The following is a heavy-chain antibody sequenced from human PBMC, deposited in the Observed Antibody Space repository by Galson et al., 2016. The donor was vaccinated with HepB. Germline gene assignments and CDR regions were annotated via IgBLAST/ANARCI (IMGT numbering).Heavy chain of an antibody. CDR1: GFSFDDYA. CDR2: ISWNSGSI. J-gene: IGHJ3*01. D-gene: IGHD5-24*01. Sequence: SLRLSCAASGFSFDDYAMHWVRQATGKGLEWLSGISWNSGSIGYADSVKGRFTISRDNVRKSRYLQLKSLRVEDTALYYCAKGGRWLPPAFDVWGQGTMITVSS. V-gene: IGHV3-9*01. CDR3: AKGGRWLPPAFDV.